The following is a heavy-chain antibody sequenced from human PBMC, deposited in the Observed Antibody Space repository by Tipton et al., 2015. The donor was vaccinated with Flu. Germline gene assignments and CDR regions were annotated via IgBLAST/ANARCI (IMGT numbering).Heavy chain of an antibody. CDR3: ATWNGRDN. CDR2: VSWDGDRA. V-gene: IGHV3-43D*04. D-gene: IGHD1-1*01. J-gene: IGHJ4*02. Sequence: SLRLSCAASGFTFREYAMHWVRQAPGKGLEWVSLVSWDGDRAFYADSVRGRFTISRDNGKNSLYLQMSSLRVEDTAMYYCATWNGRDNWGQGTLVTVSS. CDR1: GFTFREYA.